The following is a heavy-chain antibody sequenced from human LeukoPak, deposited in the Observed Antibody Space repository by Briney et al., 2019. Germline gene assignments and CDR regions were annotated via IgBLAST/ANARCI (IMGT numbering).Heavy chain of an antibody. J-gene: IGHJ4*02. CDR2: IRYDGSNK. D-gene: IGHD2-15*01. V-gene: IGHV3-30*02. Sequence: GGSLRLSCAASGFTFSSYGMHWVRRAPGKGLEWVAFIRYDGSNKYYADSVKGRFTISRDNSKNTLYLQMNSLRAEDTAVYYCARNIHFSGGGGNYFDYWGQGTLVTVSS. CDR3: ARNIHFSGGGGNYFDY. CDR1: GFTFSSYG.